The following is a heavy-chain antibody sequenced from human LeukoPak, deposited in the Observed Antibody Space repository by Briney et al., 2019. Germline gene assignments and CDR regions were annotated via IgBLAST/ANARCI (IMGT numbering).Heavy chain of an antibody. D-gene: IGHD3-22*01. CDR2: IYYSGST. CDR1: GGSISSSSYY. J-gene: IGHJ4*02. V-gene: IGHV4-39*07. Sequence: SETLSLTCTVSGGSISSSSYYWGWIRQPPGKGLEWIGSIYYSGSTYYNPSLKSRVTISVDTSKNQFSLKLSSVTAADTAVYYCARKGHYDSKDFDYWGQGTLVTVSS. CDR3: ARKGHYDSKDFDY.